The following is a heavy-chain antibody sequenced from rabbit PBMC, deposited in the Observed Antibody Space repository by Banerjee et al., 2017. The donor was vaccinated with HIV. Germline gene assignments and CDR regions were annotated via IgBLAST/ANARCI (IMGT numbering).Heavy chain of an antibody. CDR3: ARDSGSSFSSYGMDL. D-gene: IGHD8-1*01. CDR1: GFDLSSYYY. CDR2: IDSGSSSFT. J-gene: IGHJ6*01. V-gene: IGHV1S45*01. Sequence: QEQLEESGGGLVKPEGSLTLTCKASGFDLSSYYYMCWVRQAPGKGLEWIACIDSGSSSFTYFANWAKGRFTISKTSSTTVTLQMTSLTAADTATYFCARDSGSSFSSYGMDLWGPGTLVTVS.